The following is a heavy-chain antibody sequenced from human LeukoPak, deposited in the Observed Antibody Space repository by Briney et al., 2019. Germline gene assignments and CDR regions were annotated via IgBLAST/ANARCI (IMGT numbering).Heavy chain of an antibody. V-gene: IGHV1-69*13. J-gene: IGHJ4*02. CDR1: GYTFTSYG. Sequence: ASVKVSCKASGYTFTSYGISWVRQAPGQGLEWMGGIIPIFGTANYAQKFQGRVTITADESTSTAYMELSSLRSEDTAVYYCARVKLDSSGYYFDYWGQGTLVTVSS. CDR2: IIPIFGTA. CDR3: ARVKLDSSGYYFDY. D-gene: IGHD3-22*01.